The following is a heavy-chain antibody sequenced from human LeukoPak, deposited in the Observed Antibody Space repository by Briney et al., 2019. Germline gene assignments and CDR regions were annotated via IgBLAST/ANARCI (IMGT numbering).Heavy chain of an antibody. V-gene: IGHV1-18*01. J-gene: IGHJ4*02. CDR2: ISAYNGHT. CDR3: ARRERSMAPVGDY. Sequence: GASVKVSCKASGYTFTSYGITWVRQAPGQGLEWMGWISAYNGHTNYAQNLQGRVTLTTDTSTYTAYMELMSLRSDDTAIYYCARRERSMAPVGDYWGQGTLVTVSS. CDR1: GYTFTSYG. D-gene: IGHD5-24*01.